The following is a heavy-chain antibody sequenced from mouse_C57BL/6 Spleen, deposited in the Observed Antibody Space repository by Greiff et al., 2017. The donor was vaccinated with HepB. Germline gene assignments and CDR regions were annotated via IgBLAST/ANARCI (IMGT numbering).Heavy chain of an antibody. CDR1: GYAFSSSW. CDR2: IYPGDGDT. V-gene: IGHV1-82*01. D-gene: IGHD1-1*01. Sequence: VMLVESGPELVKPGASVKISCKASGYAFSSSWMNWVKQRPGKGLEWIGRIYPGDGDTNYNGKFKGKATLTADKSSSTAYMQLSSLTSEDSAVYFCARSSYYGSSYGYFDVWGTGTTVTVSS. CDR3: ARSSYYGSSYGYFDV. J-gene: IGHJ1*03.